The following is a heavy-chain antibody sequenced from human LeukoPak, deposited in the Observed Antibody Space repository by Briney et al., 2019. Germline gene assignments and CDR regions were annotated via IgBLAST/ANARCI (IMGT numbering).Heavy chain of an antibody. J-gene: IGHJ4*02. V-gene: IGHV4-59*08. CDR3: ARLEGSSWTPALDY. D-gene: IGHD6-13*01. CDR2: IYYSGST. CDR1: GGSISSYY. Sequence: SETLSLTCTVSGGSISSYYWSWIQQPPGKGLEWIGYIYYSGSTNYNPSLKSRVTISVDTSKNQFSLKLSSVTAADTAVYYCARLEGSSWTPALDYWGQGTLVTVSS.